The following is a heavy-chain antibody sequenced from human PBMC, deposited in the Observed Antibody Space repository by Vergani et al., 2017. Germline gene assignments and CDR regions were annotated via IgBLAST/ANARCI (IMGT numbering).Heavy chain of an antibody. D-gene: IGHD2-2*01. CDR1: GFTFSSYS. CDR2: ISSSSSYI. V-gene: IGHV3-21*02. CDR3: ASGVVPAAIGWFDP. Sequence: QLLESGGGLIQPGGSLRLSCAASGFTFSSYSMNWVRQAPGKGLEWVSSISSSSSYIYYADSVKGRFTISRDNAKNSLYLQMNSLRAEDTAVYYCASGVVPAAIGWFDPWGQGTLVTVSS. J-gene: IGHJ5*02.